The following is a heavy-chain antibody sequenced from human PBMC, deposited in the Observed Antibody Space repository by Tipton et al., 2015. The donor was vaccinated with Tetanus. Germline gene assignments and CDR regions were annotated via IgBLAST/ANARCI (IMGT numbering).Heavy chain of an antibody. V-gene: IGHV1-69*06. CDR2: IIPIFDTT. CDR1: GGTFSIYG. CDR3: AREHDSSGYYPVDY. D-gene: IGHD3-22*01. J-gene: IGHJ4*02. Sequence: QLVQSGAEVKKPGSSVTVSCKASGGTFSIYGINWVRQAPGQGLEWMGGIIPIFDTTNYAQKFQGRVTMTRDTSISTAYMELSRLRSDDTAVYYCAREHDSSGYYPVDYWGQGTLVTVSS.